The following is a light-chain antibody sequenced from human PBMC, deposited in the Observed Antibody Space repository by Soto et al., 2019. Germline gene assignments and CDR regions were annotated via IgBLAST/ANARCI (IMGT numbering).Light chain of an antibody. J-gene: IGLJ1*01. CDR2: RNN. CDR1: SSNIGSNY. V-gene: IGLV1-47*01. Sequence: QSVLTQPPSASGTPGRRVTISCSGSSSNIGSNYVYWYQQLPGTAPKLLIYRNNQRPSGVPDRFSGSKSGTSASLAISGLRSEDEADYYCAAWDDSLSYVFGTGTKVT. CDR3: AAWDDSLSYV.